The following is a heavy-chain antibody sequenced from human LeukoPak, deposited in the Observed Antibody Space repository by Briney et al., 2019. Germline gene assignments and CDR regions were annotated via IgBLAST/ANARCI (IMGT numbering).Heavy chain of an antibody. CDR1: GFIFTDYD. J-gene: IGHJ4*02. CDR3: VRTNGGTYYDY. V-gene: IGHV3-13*01. D-gene: IGHD1-26*01. CDR2: FGIAGDT. Sequence: GGSLRLSCAASGFIFTDYDLHWVRQPPGKGLEWVSVFGIAGDTYYADSVKGRFTISRDVAKDSLYLQMNNLRAGDTAVYYCVRTNGGTYYDYWGQGTLVTVSS.